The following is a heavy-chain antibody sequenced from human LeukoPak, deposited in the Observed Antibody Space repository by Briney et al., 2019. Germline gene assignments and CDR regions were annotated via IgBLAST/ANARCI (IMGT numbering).Heavy chain of an antibody. CDR1: GYTFTGYY. CDR3: ARTRGYSYGYDDAFDI. Sequence: ASVKVSCKASGYTFTGYYIHWVRQAPGQGLEWMGWINPNSGGTNYIQKFQGRVTMTRDTSISTAYMELSRLRSDDTAVYYCARTRGYSYGYDDAFDIWGQGTMVTVSS. CDR2: INPNSGGT. J-gene: IGHJ3*02. D-gene: IGHD5-18*01. V-gene: IGHV1-2*02.